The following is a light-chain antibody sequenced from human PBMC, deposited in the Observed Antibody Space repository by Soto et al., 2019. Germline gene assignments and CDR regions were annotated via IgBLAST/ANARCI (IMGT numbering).Light chain of an antibody. CDR2: KAS. V-gene: IGKV1-5*03. CDR1: QSISNW. J-gene: IGKJ1*01. Sequence: DIQMTQSPSTVSASVGDRVTITCRASQSISNWLAWYQQKPGKAPKLLIYKASSLESGVPSRFSGSGSGTEFTLTIASLQPDDFATYYCQQYETFSGTFGPGTKVDI. CDR3: QQYETFSGT.